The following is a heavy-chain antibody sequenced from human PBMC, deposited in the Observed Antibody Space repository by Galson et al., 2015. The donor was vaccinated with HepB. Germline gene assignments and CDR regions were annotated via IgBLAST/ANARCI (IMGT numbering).Heavy chain of an antibody. J-gene: IGHJ6*02. CDR1: GDSVSSNSAA. D-gene: IGHD3-10*01. CDR3: ARGSGRYAMDV. CDR2: TYYRSKWYN. V-gene: IGHV6-1*01. Sequence: CAISGDSVSSNSAAWNRIRHSPSRGLEWLGRTYYRSKWYNDYAVSVKSRIIINPDTSKNQFSLQVRFVTPDDTAVYYCARGSGRYAMDVWGQGTTVTVS.